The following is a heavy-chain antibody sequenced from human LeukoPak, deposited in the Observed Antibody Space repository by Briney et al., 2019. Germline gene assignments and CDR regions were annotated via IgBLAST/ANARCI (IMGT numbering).Heavy chain of an antibody. V-gene: IGHV4-61*02. D-gene: IGHD6-13*01. J-gene: IGHJ4*02. CDR1: GGSISSGSYY. CDR3: VRPAYSSSWYVFDY. Sequence: PSETLSLTCTVSGGSISSGSYYWSWIRQPAGKGLEWIGRIYTSGSTNYNPSLKSRVTISVDTSKNQFSLKLSSVTAADTAVYYCVRPAYSSSWYVFDYWGQGTLVTVSS. CDR2: IYTSGST.